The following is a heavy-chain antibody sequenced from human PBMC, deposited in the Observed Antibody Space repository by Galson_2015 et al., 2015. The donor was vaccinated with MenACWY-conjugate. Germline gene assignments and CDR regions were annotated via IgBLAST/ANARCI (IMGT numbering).Heavy chain of an antibody. V-gene: IGHV3-74*01. J-gene: IGHJ4*02. CDR2: IDPDGSTT. CDR3: ATAGSYRFDY. CDR1: GFTFSTYW. D-gene: IGHD1-26*01. Sequence: SLRLACAPSGFTFSTYWLHLGRQAPGTGLAWVSRIDPDGSTTDYAESMKGRFTISRDNAKNTLFLQIHSLRVEDTAVYYCATAGSYRFDYWGQGALVTVSS.